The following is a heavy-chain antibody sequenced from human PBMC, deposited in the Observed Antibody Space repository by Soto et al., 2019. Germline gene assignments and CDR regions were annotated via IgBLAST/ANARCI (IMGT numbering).Heavy chain of an antibody. CDR3: ARVNGDALPRGMDV. V-gene: IGHV1-2*04. Sequence: QVQLVQSGTEVKKPGASVNVSCKASGYTFIDYYIHWVRQAPGQGLEWMGRINPNTGGTYYAQNFQAWVTMTRDTTLSTAYMELTRLRSDDTAVYYCARVNGDALPRGMDVWGQGTTVTVAS. J-gene: IGHJ6*02. CDR2: INPNTGGT. CDR1: GYTFIDYY. D-gene: IGHD2-8*01.